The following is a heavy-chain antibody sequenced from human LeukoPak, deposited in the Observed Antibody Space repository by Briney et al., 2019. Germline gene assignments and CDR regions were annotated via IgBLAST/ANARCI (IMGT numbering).Heavy chain of an antibody. Sequence: PGRSLRLSCAASGFTFSIYGMHWVRQAPGKGLEWVAVIWYDGSNKYYADSVKGRFTISRDNSKNTLYLQMNSLRAEDTAVYYCAKDRASGYYHGAFDIWGQGTMVTVSS. CDR3: AKDRASGYYHGAFDI. CDR2: IWYDGSNK. V-gene: IGHV3-33*06. D-gene: IGHD3-22*01. J-gene: IGHJ3*02. CDR1: GFTFSIYG.